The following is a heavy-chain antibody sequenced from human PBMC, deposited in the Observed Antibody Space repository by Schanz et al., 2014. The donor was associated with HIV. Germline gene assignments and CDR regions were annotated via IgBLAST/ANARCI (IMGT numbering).Heavy chain of an antibody. D-gene: IGHD6-6*01. J-gene: IGHJ4*02. V-gene: IGHV3-30*18. Sequence: QVQLVESGGGVVQPGRSLRLSCAASGLTFSSYGMHWVRQAPGKGLEWVAVISYDGSNKYYADSVKGRFTISRDISKNTLYLQMNSLRAEDTAVYYCAKDLYSSSSVDYWGQGTLVTVSS. CDR3: AKDLYSSSSVDY. CDR1: GLTFSSYG. CDR2: ISYDGSNK.